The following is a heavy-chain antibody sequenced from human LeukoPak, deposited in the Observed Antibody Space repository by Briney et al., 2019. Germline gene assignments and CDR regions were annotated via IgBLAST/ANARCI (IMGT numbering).Heavy chain of an antibody. CDR3: ATDSSGYYYAFDY. CDR1: GGSFSGYY. CDR2: INHSGST. J-gene: IGHJ4*02. V-gene: IGHV4-34*01. D-gene: IGHD3-22*01. Sequence: SETLPLTCAVYGGSFSGYYWSWIRQPPGKGLEWIGEINHSGSTNYNPSLKSRVTISVDTSKNQFSLKLSSVTAADTAVYYCATDSSGYYYAFDYWGQGTLVTVSS.